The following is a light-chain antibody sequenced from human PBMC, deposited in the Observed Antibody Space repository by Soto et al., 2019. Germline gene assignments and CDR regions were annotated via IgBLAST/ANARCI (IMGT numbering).Light chain of an antibody. V-gene: IGKV3-11*01. CDR1: QSISSY. Sequence: EVVLTQSPATLSLSPGERATLSCRASQSISSYLAWYQQKPGQAPRLLIYDVSNRATGIPARFSGSGSGTDFTLTISSLEAEDVAVYYCQHRGWLFGGGTKVEI. CDR3: QHRGWL. J-gene: IGKJ4*01. CDR2: DVS.